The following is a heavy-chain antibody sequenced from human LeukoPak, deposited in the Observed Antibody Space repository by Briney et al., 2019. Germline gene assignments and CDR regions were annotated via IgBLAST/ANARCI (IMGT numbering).Heavy chain of an antibody. D-gene: IGHD1-26*01. J-gene: IGHJ3*02. V-gene: IGHV3-30*18. CDR3: AKDKGGSYPPDAFDI. CDR1: GFTFSSYG. CDR2: ISYDGSNK. Sequence: GRSLRLSCAASGFTFSSYGMHWVRQAPGKGLEWVAVISYDGSNKYYADSVKGRFTISRDNSKNTLYLQMNSLRAEDTAVYYCAKDKGGSYPPDAFDIWGQGTMVTVSS.